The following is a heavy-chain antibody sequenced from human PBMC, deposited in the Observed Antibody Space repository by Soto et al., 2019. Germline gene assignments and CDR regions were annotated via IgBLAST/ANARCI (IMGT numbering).Heavy chain of an antibody. CDR2: VYGSGHGDT. J-gene: IGHJ4*02. D-gene: IGHD2-15*01. Sequence: GGSLRLSCAASGFTFSTYTMSWVRQAPGKGLEWVSGVYGSGHGDTFYADSVKGRFVISRDDSKGMLFLQMNSLKVEDTAIYYCVMYCYPDRSCIFSFWGQGSLVTVSS. CDR3: VMYCYPDRSCIFSF. V-gene: IGHV3-23*01. CDR1: GFTFSTYT.